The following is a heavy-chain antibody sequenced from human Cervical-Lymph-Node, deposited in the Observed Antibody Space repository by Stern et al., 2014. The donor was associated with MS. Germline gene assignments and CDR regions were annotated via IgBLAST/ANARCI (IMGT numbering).Heavy chain of an antibody. CDR1: GGTFSSSYP. CDR2: IIPILGLP. Sequence: QVQLVQSGAEVKKPGSSVNVSCKASGGTFSSSYPITWMRQAPGQGLEWMGRIIPILGLPNYAQKFQGRVTITADTSTSTTYMELSSLRSEDTAVYYCARGVVSYRADGTLHNLFDPWGQGTLVTVSS. V-gene: IGHV1-69*04. D-gene: IGHD3-16*02. J-gene: IGHJ5*02. CDR3: ARGVVSYRADGTLHNLFDP.